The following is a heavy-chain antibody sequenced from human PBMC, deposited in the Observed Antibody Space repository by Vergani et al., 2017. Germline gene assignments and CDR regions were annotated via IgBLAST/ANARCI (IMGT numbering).Heavy chain of an antibody. CDR2: IIPILGTA. J-gene: IGHJ3*02. CDR3: ARRTDYYDSSGYYPHAFDI. D-gene: IGHD3-22*01. Sequence: QVQLVQSGAEVKKPGSSVKVSCKASGGTFSSYAISWVRQAPGQGLEWMGRIIPILGTANYAQKFQGRVTITADESTSTAYMELSSLRSEDTAVYYCARRTDYYDSSGYYPHAFDIWGQGTMVTVSS. CDR1: GGTFSSYA. V-gene: IGHV1-69*11.